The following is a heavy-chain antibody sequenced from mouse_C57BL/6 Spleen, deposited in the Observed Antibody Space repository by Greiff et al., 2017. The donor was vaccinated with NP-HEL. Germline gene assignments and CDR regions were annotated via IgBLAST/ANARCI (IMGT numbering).Heavy chain of an antibody. CDR1: GYTFTSYW. D-gene: IGHD2-1*01. Sequence: QVHVKQPGAELVKPGASVKLSCKASGYTFTSYWMHWVKQRPGRGLEWIGRIDPNSGGTKYNEKFKSKATLTVDKPSSTAYMQLSSLTSEDSAVYYCARWDYGNLYAMDYWGQGTSVTVSS. V-gene: IGHV1-72*01. CDR2: IDPNSGGT. J-gene: IGHJ4*01. CDR3: ARWDYGNLYAMDY.